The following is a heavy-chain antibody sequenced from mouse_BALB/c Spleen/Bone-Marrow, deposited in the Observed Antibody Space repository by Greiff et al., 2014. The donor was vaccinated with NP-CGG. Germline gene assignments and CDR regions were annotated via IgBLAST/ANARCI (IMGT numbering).Heavy chain of an antibody. D-gene: IGHD2-3*01. J-gene: IGHJ1*01. V-gene: IGHV1S34*01. Sequence: LVKTGASVKISCKTSGYSFTNYYIHWVKQSHGKSLEWIGYISCYKGATSYNQKFKGKATFTVDTSSSTAYMQFNSLTSEDSAVYYCARLDGHYLYWYFDVWGAGTTVTVSP. CDR1: GYSFTNYY. CDR2: ISCYKGAT. CDR3: ARLDGHYLYWYFDV.